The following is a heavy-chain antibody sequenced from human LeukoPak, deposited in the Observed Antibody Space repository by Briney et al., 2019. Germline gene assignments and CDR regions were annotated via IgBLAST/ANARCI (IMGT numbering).Heavy chain of an antibody. Sequence: ASVKVSCKASGYTFTGYYMHWVRQAPGQGLEWMGWINPNSGGTNYAQKFQGGVTMTRDTSISTAYMELSRLRSDDTAVYYCAREEITMIVVKHGMDVWGQGTTVTVSS. CDR2: INPNSGGT. D-gene: IGHD3-22*01. V-gene: IGHV1-2*02. J-gene: IGHJ6*02. CDR3: AREEITMIVVKHGMDV. CDR1: GYTFTGYY.